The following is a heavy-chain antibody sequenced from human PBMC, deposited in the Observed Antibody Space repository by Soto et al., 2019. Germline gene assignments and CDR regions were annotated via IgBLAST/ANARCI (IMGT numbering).Heavy chain of an antibody. D-gene: IGHD2-2*01. V-gene: IGHV3-49*04. J-gene: IGHJ5*02. Sequence: GSLKPSGPVSGFTFGDYAMSWVRQAPGKGLEWVGFIRSKAYGGTTEYAASVKGRFTISRDDSKSIAYVQMNSLKTEDTAVYYCTRDLGCSSTTCYTVLRGWFDPWGQGTLVTVYS. CDR1: GFTFGDYA. CDR3: TRDLGCSSTTCYTVLRGWFDP. CDR2: IRSKAYGGTT.